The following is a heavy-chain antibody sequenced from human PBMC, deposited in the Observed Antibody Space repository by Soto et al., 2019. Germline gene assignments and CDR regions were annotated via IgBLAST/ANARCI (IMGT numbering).Heavy chain of an antibody. CDR3: ARFRIVVVPAATNWFDP. CDR1: GFTFSSYW. Sequence: PGGSLRLSCAASGFTFSSYWMSWVRQAPGKGLEWVANIKQDGSEKYYVDSVKGRFTISRDNAKNSLYLQMNSLRAEDTAVYYWARFRIVVVPAATNWFDPWGQGTLVTVSS. J-gene: IGHJ5*02. D-gene: IGHD2-2*01. CDR2: IKQDGSEK. V-gene: IGHV3-7*01.